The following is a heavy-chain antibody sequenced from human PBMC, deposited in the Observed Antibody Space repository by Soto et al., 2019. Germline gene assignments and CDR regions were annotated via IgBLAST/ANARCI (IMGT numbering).Heavy chain of an antibody. CDR1: GFTFSSYG. Sequence: GGSLRLSCAASGFTFSSYGMHWVRQAPGKGLEWVAVISYDGSNKYYADSVKGRFTISRDNSKNTLYLQMNSLRAEDTAVYYCAKDHYDFWSGYSPGGDYYGMDVWGQGTTVTVTS. J-gene: IGHJ6*02. V-gene: IGHV3-30*18. D-gene: IGHD3-3*01. CDR2: ISYDGSNK. CDR3: AKDHYDFWSGYSPGGDYYGMDV.